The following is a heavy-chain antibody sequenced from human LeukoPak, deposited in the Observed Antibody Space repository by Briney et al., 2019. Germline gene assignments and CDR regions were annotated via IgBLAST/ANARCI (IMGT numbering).Heavy chain of an antibody. V-gene: IGHV3-21*01. J-gene: IGHJ4*02. D-gene: IGHD6-13*01. CDR3: AREGVAAAGYLDY. Sequence: GGSLRLSCAASGFTFSSYSMNWVRQAPGKELEWVSSISSSSSYIYYADSVKGRFTISRDNAKNSLYLQMNSLRAEDTAVYYCAREGVAAAGYLDYWGQGTLVTVSS. CDR2: ISSSSSYI. CDR1: GFTFSSYS.